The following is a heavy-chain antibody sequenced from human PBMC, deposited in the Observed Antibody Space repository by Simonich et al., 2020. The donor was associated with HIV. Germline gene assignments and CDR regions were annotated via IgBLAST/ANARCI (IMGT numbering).Heavy chain of an antibody. CDR3: ARRHPTTVTTPYFDY. J-gene: IGHJ4*02. CDR2: INHSVRT. CDR1: GGSFSGYY. Sequence: QVQLQQWGAGLLTPSETLSLTCAVYGGSFSGYYWSWIRPPPGKGLEWIGEINHSVRTNYNPSRKSRVTISVDTSKNQFSLKLSSVTAADTAVYYCARRHPTTVTTPYFDYWGQGTLVTVSS. D-gene: IGHD4-17*01. V-gene: IGHV4-34*01.